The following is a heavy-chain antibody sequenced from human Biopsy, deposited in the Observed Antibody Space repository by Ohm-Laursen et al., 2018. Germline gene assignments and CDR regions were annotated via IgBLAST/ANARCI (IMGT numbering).Heavy chain of an antibody. D-gene: IGHD2-15*01. J-gene: IGHJ1*01. CDR2: INPHSGTT. CDR3: AKGQDLRGGAEYFQH. V-gene: IGHV1-2*06. CDR1: GYTFTGQY. Sequence: ASVKVSCKASGYTFTGQYLHRVRQVPGQGLEWMGRINPHSGTTKFAQDFQGRVTMTRDTSITTAYMELRRLRSDDTAVYYCAKGQDLRGGAEYFQHWGQGALVTVSS.